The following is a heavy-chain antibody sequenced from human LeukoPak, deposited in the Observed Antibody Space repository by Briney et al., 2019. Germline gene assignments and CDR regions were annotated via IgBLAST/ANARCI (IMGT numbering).Heavy chain of an antibody. CDR1: GYTFTGYY. J-gene: IGHJ4*02. V-gene: IGHV1-2*02. D-gene: IGHD3-10*01. CDR2: INPNSGGT. Sequence: ASVKVSCKASGYTFTGYYMHWVRQAPGQGLEWMGWINPNSGGTNHAQKFQGRVTMTRDTSISTAYMELSRLRSDDTAVYYCARGIWFGELSNDYWGQGTLVTVSS. CDR3: ARGIWFGELSNDY.